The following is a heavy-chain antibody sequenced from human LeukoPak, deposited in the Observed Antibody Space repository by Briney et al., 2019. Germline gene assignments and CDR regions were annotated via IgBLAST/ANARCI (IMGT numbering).Heavy chain of an antibody. J-gene: IGHJ4*02. CDR2: VDPEDGET. D-gene: IGHD3-3*01. V-gene: IGHV1-69-2*01. CDR3: ATGPDYDFWSGPTQIDY. CDR1: GCTFTDYY. Sequence: GATVKISCKVSGCTFTDYYMHWVQQAPGKGLEWMGLVDPEDGETIYAEKFQGRVTITADTSTDTAYMELSSLRSEDTAVYYCATGPDYDFWSGPTQIDYWGQGTLVTVSS.